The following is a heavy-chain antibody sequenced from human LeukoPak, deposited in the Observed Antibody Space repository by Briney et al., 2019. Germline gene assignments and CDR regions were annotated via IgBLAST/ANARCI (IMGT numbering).Heavy chain of an antibody. CDR1: GYTFTSYG. D-gene: IGHD3-3*01. CDR2: ISAYNGNT. CDR3: ATSVASDGGYYTKDVFAI. V-gene: IGHV1-18*01. Sequence: ASVKVSCKASGYTFTSYGISWVRQAPGQGLEWMGWISAYNGNTNYAQKLQGRVTMTEDTSTDTAYMELSSLRSEDTAVYYCATSVASDGGYYTKDVFAIWGQGTMVTVSS. J-gene: IGHJ3*02.